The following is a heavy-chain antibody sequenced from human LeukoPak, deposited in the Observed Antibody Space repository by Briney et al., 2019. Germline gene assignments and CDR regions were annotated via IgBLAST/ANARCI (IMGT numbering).Heavy chain of an antibody. Sequence: GGSLRLSCAASGFTFSSYSMNWVRQAPGKGLEWVSYISSSSSTIYFADSVKGRFTISRDNAKNSLYLQMNSLRAEDTAVYYCAKVPPIAAKYYYYYYMDVWGKGTTVTVSS. J-gene: IGHJ6*03. CDR1: GFTFSSYS. V-gene: IGHV3-48*04. CDR2: ISSSSSTI. D-gene: IGHD6-13*01. CDR3: AKVPPIAAKYYYYYYMDV.